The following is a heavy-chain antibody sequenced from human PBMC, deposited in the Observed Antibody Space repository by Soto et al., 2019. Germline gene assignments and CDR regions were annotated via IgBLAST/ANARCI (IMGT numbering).Heavy chain of an antibody. D-gene: IGHD3-22*01. J-gene: IGHJ4*02. CDR3: ARARGAYDSSGYIASFFDY. CDR1: GFTFSSYW. CDR2: INSDGSST. Sequence: EVQLVESGGGLVQPGGSLRLSCAASGFTFSSYWMHWVRQAPGKGLVWVSRINSDGSSTSYADSVKGRFIISRDNAKNTLYLQMNSLRAEDTAVYYCARARGAYDSSGYIASFFDYWGQGTLVTVSS. V-gene: IGHV3-74*01.